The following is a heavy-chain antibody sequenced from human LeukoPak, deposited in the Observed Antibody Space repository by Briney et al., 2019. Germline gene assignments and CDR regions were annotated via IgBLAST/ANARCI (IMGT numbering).Heavy chain of an antibody. CDR3: ATGDLLEWLLPFDY. V-gene: IGHV1-24*01. D-gene: IGHD3-3*01. J-gene: IGHJ4*02. Sequence: ASVKVSCKVSGYTLTELSMHWVRQAPGKGLEWMGGFDPEDGETIYAQKFQGRVTMTEDTSTDTDYMELSSLRSEDTAVYYCATGDLLEWLLPFDYWGQGTLVTVSS. CDR2: FDPEDGET. CDR1: GYTLTELS.